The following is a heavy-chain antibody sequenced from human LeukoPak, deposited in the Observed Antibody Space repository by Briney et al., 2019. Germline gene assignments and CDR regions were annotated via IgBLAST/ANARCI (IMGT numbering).Heavy chain of an antibody. CDR1: GYTFTGYY. J-gene: IGHJ6*02. Sequence: GASVKVSCKASGYTFTGYYMHWVRQAPGQGLEWMGWINPNSGGTNYAQKFQGRVTMTRDTSISTAYMELSRLRSDDTAVYYCARDLGYSSGWSRGSYYYYGMDVWGQGTTVTVSS. V-gene: IGHV1-2*02. CDR3: ARDLGYSSGWSRGSYYYYGMDV. CDR2: INPNSGGT. D-gene: IGHD6-19*01.